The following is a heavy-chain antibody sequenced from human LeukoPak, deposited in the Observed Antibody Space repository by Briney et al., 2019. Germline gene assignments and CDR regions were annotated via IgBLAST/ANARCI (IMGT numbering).Heavy chain of an antibody. V-gene: IGHV3-21*01. J-gene: IGHJ4*02. CDR1: GFTFSSYS. D-gene: IGHD6-13*01. CDR2: ISSSSSYI. CDR3: ARESSSWYYFDY. Sequence: GGSLRLSCAASGFTFSSYSMNWVRQAPGKGLEWVSSISSSSSYIYYADSVKGRFTISRDNAKNSLYLQMNSLRAEDTAVYYCARESSSWYYFDYWGQGTLVTVSS.